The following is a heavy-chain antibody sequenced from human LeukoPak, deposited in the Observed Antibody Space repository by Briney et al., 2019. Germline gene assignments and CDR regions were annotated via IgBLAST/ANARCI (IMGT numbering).Heavy chain of an antibody. D-gene: IGHD5-24*01. CDR1: GGSITSTNW. CDR2: VSLSGLT. CDR3: SKEDGAFSPFGY. V-gene: IGHV4-4*02. Sequence: SETLSLTCGVSGGSITSTNWWSWVRQPPGQGLEWIGEVSLSGLTNYNPSLSSRVIMALDTSKNHLSLHLTSVTAADTAVYYCSKEDGAFSPFGYWGQGYLVTVLS. J-gene: IGHJ4*02.